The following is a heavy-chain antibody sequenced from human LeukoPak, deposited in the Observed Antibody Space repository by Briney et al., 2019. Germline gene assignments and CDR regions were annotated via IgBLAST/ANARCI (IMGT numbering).Heavy chain of an antibody. D-gene: IGHD3-10*01. Sequence: SETLSLTCTVSGGSISSSSYYWGWIRQPPGKGLEWIGSIYYSGSTYYNPSLKSRVTISVDTSKNQFSLKLSSVTAADTAAYYCARYRLLWFGESLSGYFDYWGQGTLVTVSS. J-gene: IGHJ4*02. CDR2: IYYSGST. CDR1: GGSISSSSYY. CDR3: ARYRLLWFGESLSGYFDY. V-gene: IGHV4-39*01.